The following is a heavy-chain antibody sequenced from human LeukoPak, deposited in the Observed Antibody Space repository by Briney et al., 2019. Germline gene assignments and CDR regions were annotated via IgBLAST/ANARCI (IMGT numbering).Heavy chain of an antibody. D-gene: IGHD3-9*01. Sequence: GESLNISCTGSGYSFTSYLIGWVRQMPGKRLEWMGIIYPGDSATRSSPSFQGQVTISADKSISTAYLQWSSLKASDTAMYYCARHIGHYDILTGYYAPYYYYYMDVWGKGTTVTVSS. J-gene: IGHJ6*03. CDR3: ARHIGHYDILTGYYAPYYYYYMDV. V-gene: IGHV5-51*01. CDR1: GYSFTSYL. CDR2: IYPGDSAT.